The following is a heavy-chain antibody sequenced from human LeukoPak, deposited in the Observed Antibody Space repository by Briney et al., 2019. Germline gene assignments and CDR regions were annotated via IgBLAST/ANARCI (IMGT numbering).Heavy chain of an antibody. CDR2: LSSSGRYT. Sequence: GGSLRLSCAASGFSFSEYYMTWIRQAPGKGLEWVSNLSSSGRYTNYADSVRGRFTISRDNAKKSLYLQMNSLRAEDTAVYYCARHSEGPVNDAFDNWGQGTKVTVSS. J-gene: IGHJ3*02. CDR3: ARHSEGPVNDAFDN. V-gene: IGHV3-11*03. CDR1: GFSFSEYY. D-gene: IGHD2-2*01.